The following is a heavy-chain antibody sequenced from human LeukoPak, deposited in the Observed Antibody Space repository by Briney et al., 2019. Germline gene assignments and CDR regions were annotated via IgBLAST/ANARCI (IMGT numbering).Heavy chain of an antibody. D-gene: IGHD3-10*01. CDR3: ARDKGLLWFGGDPPNYYYGMDV. Sequence: PSETLSLTCTVSGGSISSGGYYWSWIRQHPGKGLEWIGYIYYSGSTYYNPALKSRVTISVGTSKNQFSLKLSSVTAADTAVYYCARDKGLLWFGGDPPNYYYGMDVWGQGTTVTVSS. CDR1: GGSISSGGYY. V-gene: IGHV4-31*03. J-gene: IGHJ6*02. CDR2: IYYSGST.